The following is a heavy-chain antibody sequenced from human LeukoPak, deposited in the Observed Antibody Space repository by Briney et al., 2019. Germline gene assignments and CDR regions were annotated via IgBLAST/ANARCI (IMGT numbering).Heavy chain of an antibody. V-gene: IGHV3-30*18. CDR2: ISYDGSNK. J-gene: IGHJ5*02. D-gene: IGHD2-2*01. CDR3: AKDVFEYQLLNWFDP. CDR1: GFTFSSYG. Sequence: GGSLRLSCAASGFTFSSYGMHWVRQAPGKGLEWVAVISYDGSNKYYADSVKGRFTISRDNSKNTLYLQMNSLRAEDTAVYYCAKDVFEYQLLNWFDPWGQGTLVTVSS.